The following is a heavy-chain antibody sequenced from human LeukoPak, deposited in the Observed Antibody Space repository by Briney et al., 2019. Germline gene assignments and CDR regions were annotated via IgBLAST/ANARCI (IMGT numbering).Heavy chain of an antibody. CDR3: ACGSYSSPYAFDI. D-gene: IGHD1-26*01. J-gene: IGHJ3*02. CDR2: IIPIFGTA. Sequence: GASVKVSCKASGGTFSSYAISWVRQAPGQGLEWMGGIIPIFGTANYAQKFQGRVTITADESTSTAYMELSSLRSEDTAVYYCACGSYSSPYAFDIWGQGTMVTVSS. CDR1: GGTFSSYA. V-gene: IGHV1-69*13.